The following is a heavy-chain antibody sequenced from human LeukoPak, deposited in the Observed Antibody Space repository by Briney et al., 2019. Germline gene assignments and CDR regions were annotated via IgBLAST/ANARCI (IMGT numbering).Heavy chain of an antibody. D-gene: IGHD6-13*01. Sequence: GGSLRLSCAASGFTFNSYSMNWVRQAPGKGLEWVSYISSGSGTIYYADSVKGRFTISRDNAKNSLYLQMNSLRAEDTAVYYCARRNIAAAALDYWGQGTLVTVSS. CDR1: GFTFNSYS. J-gene: IGHJ4*02. CDR3: ARRNIAAAALDY. V-gene: IGHV3-48*01. CDR2: ISSGSGTI.